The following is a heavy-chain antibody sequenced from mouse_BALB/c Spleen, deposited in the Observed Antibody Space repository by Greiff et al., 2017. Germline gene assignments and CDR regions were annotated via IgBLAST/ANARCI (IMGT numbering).Heavy chain of an antibody. CDR2: IYPGDGDT. J-gene: IGHJ4*01. D-gene: IGHD2-10*02. CDR1: GYAFSSYW. V-gene: IGHV1-80*01. CDR3: ARSQYGHYYAMDY. Sequence: VQLQQSGAELVRPGSSVKISCKASGYAFSSYWMNWVKQRPGQGLEWIGQIYPGDGDTNYNGKFKGKATLTADKSSSTAYMQLSSLTSEDSAVYFCARSQYGHYYAMDYWGQGTSVTVSS.